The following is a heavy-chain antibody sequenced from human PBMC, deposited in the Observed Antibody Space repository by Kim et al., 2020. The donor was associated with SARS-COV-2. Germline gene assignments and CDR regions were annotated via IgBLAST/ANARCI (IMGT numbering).Heavy chain of an antibody. CDR2: IIPIFGTA. D-gene: IGHD4-17*01. CDR1: GGTFSSYA. J-gene: IGHJ6*02. CDR3: ARGDGDYGVSQGYYYYGMDV. Sequence: SVKVSCKASGGTFSSYAISWVRQAPGQGLEWMGGIIPIFGTANYAQKFQGRVTITADESTSTAYMELSSLRSEDTAVYYCARGDGDYGVSQGYYYYGMDVWGQGTTVTVSS. V-gene: IGHV1-69*13.